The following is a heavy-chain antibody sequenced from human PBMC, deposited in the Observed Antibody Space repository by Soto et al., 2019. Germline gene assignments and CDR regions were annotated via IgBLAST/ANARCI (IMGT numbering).Heavy chain of an antibody. CDR1: GFTFSSYA. CDR2: ISGSGDST. J-gene: IGHJ4*02. CDR3: AKRTNRWCFDD. V-gene: IGHV3-23*01. D-gene: IGHD2-8*01. Sequence: EVQLLESGGGLVQPGVSLRLSCAASGFTFSSYAMSWVRQAPGKGLEWVSIISGSGDSTYYADSVKGRFTISRDNSKNTLYLQMNSLRAEDTAVYYCAKRTNRWCFDDWGQGTLVTVSS.